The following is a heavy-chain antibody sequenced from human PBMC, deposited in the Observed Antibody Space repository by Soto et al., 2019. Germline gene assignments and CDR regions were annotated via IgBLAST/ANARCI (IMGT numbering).Heavy chain of an antibody. CDR1: GGTFSSYG. CDR2: ISAYNGNT. CDR3: ARDLPPGIAAAGTGWGFDP. J-gene: IGHJ5*02. Sequence: ASVKVSCKASGGTFSSYGISWVRQAPGQGLEWMGWISAYNGNTNYAQKLQGRVTMTTDTSTSTAYMELRSLRSDDTAVYYCARDLPPGIAAAGTGWGFDPWGQGTLVTVSS. D-gene: IGHD6-13*01. V-gene: IGHV1-18*01.